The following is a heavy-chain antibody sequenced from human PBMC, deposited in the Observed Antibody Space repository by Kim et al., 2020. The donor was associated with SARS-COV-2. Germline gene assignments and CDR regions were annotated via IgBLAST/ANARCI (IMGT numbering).Heavy chain of an antibody. D-gene: IGHD3-16*01. J-gene: IGHJ4*02. Sequence: TGYADSGKGRFTISRDNAKNTLYLQMNSLSAEDTAMYYCAKGGLPGALDYWGQGTLVTVSS. CDR2: T. CDR3: AKGGLPGALDY. V-gene: IGHV3-74*01.